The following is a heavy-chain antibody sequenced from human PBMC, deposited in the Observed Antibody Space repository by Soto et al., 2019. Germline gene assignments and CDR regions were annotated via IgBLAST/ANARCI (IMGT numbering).Heavy chain of an antibody. V-gene: IGHV3-30*18. D-gene: IGHD2-15*01. J-gene: IGHJ4*02. CDR3: ANADRPYIAGVVPFDY. Sequence: QVQLVESGGGVVQPGRSLRLSCAASGFTFSSYGMHWVRQAPGKGLEWVAVISYDGSNKYYADSVKGRFTISRDNSKNTLYLQMNSLRAEDTAVYYCANADRPYIAGVVPFDYWGQGTLVTVSS. CDR1: GFTFSSYG. CDR2: ISYDGSNK.